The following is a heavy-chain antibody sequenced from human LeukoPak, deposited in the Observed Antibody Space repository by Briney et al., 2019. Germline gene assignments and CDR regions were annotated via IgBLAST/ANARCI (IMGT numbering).Heavy chain of an antibody. CDR1: GGSISSSNW. Sequence: SETLSLTCAVSGGSISSSNWWSWVRQPPGKGLEWIGEIYHSGSTNYNPSLKSRVTISVDKSKNQFSLKLSSVTAADTAVYHCARESGDYVWGSYRYPFDYWGQGTLVTVSS. V-gene: IGHV4-4*02. D-gene: IGHD3-16*02. CDR2: IYHSGST. CDR3: ARESGDYVWGSYRYPFDY. J-gene: IGHJ4*02.